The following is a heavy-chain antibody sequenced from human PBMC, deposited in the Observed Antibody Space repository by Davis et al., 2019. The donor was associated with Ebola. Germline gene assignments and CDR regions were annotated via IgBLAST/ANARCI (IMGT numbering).Heavy chain of an antibody. CDR3: ARGASPVGALDY. CDR2: IIPIFGTA. D-gene: IGHD1-26*01. V-gene: IGHV1-69*06. Sequence: SVKVSCKASGGTFSSYAISWVRQAPGQGLEWMGGIIPIFGTANYAQKFQGRVTITADKSTSTAYMELSSLRSEDTAVYYCARGASPVGALDYWGQGTLVTVSS. J-gene: IGHJ4*02. CDR1: GGTFSSYA.